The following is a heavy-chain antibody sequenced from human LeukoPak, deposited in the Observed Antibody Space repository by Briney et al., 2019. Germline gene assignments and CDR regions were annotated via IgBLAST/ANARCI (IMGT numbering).Heavy chain of an antibody. D-gene: IGHD3-16*01. Sequence: SEPLSLTCTASGGSISSDYWSCIRPPPGKGVEWIGYIGYSGSTNYSHSLKSRVTISVDTSKNQLSLKLSSVTAADTAVYYCARDLRGAGYYYYYYMDVWGKGTTVTVSS. V-gene: IGHV4-59*01. CDR2: IGYSGST. J-gene: IGHJ6*03. CDR3: ARDLRGAGYYYYYYMDV. CDR1: GGSISSDY.